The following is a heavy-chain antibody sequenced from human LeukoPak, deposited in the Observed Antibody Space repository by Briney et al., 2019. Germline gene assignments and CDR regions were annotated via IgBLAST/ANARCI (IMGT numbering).Heavy chain of an antibody. J-gene: IGHJ4*02. CDR2: FDPEDGET. Sequence: GASVKVSCKVSGYTLTELSMHWVRQAPGKGLEWMGGFDPEDGETIYAQKFQGRVTMTEDTSTDTAYMELSSLRSEDTAVYYCAIAQDLGYYFDYWGQGTLVTVSS. CDR1: GYTLTELS. CDR3: AIAQDLGYYFDY. D-gene: IGHD7-27*01. V-gene: IGHV1-24*01.